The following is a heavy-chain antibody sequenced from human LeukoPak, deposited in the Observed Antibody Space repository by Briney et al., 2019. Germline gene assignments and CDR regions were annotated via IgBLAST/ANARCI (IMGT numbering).Heavy chain of an antibody. CDR2: INPNSGGT. Sequence: ASVKVSCKASGYTFTGYYMHWVRQAPGQGLEWMGWINPNSGGTNYAQKFQGRVTMTRDTSISTAYMELSRLRSDDTAVYYCARDPIVVVLGYDYWGQGTLVTVSS. V-gene: IGHV1-2*02. J-gene: IGHJ4*02. D-gene: IGHD2-2*01. CDR3: ARDPIVVVLGYDY. CDR1: GYTFTGYY.